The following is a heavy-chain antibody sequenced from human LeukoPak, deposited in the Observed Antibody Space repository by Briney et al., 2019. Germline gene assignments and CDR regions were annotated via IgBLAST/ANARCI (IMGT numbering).Heavy chain of an antibody. CDR3: ARDHYHKIHSVMVTAPDY. Sequence: SVKVSCKASGYTFNTYGITRVRQAPGQGLEWMGWIIPIFGTANYAQKFQGRVTITADESTSTAYMELSSLRSEDTAVYYCARDHYHKIHSVMVTAPDYWGQGALVIVSS. J-gene: IGHJ4*02. V-gene: IGHV1-69*13. CDR1: GYTFNTYG. CDR2: IIPIFGTA. D-gene: IGHD2-21*02.